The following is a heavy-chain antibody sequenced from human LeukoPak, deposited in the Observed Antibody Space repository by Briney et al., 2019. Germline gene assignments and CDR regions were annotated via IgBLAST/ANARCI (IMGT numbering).Heavy chain of an antibody. V-gene: IGHV4-38-2*02. D-gene: IGHD3-9*01. J-gene: IGHJ4*02. CDR3: ARGLRGADWLSSGLFDY. CDR1: GYSISSGYY. CDR2: IYDSGST. Sequence: PSETLSLTCTVSGYSISSGYYWGWIRQPPGKGLEWIGYIYDSGSTNYNPSLKSRVTMSVDTSKNQFSLKLSSVTAADTAVYYCARGLRGADWLSSGLFDYWGQGTLVTVSS.